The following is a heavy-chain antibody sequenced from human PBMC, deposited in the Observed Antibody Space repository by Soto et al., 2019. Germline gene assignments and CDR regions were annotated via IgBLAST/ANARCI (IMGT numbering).Heavy chain of an antibody. CDR1: GFTFSSYD. CDR3: ARGGASHNSGYYYFGL. J-gene: IGHJ4*02. Sequence: EVQLEESGGGLVQPGGYLRLACAASGFTFSSYDMHCERQVTGKGLEWVSTFGSSGDTYYPGSLKGRFTLSRENAKNSLYLQMNSLRTEDTAVYYCARGGASHNSGYYYFGLWGQGTLVTVSS. D-gene: IGHD3-22*01. V-gene: IGHV3-13*04. CDR2: FGSSGDT.